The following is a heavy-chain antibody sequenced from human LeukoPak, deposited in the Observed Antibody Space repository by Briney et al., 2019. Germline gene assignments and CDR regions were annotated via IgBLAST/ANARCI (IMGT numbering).Heavy chain of an antibody. D-gene: IGHD2/OR15-2a*01. V-gene: IGHV1-46*01. Sequence: ASVKVSCKASGYTFTSYYMHWVRQAPGQGLEWMGIINPSGGSTSYAQKFQGRVTMTRDTSISTAYMELSRLRSDDTAVYYCARDRLSRPHPNWFDPWGQGTLVTVSS. J-gene: IGHJ5*02. CDR3: ARDRLSRPHPNWFDP. CDR2: INPSGGST. CDR1: GYTFTSYY.